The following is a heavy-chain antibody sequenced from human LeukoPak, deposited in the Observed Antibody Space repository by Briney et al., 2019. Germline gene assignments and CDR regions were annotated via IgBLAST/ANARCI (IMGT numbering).Heavy chain of an antibody. J-gene: IGHJ5*02. D-gene: IGHD3-10*01. V-gene: IGHV1-8*01. CDR3: ARVPAMVRGVIKRQNWFDP. CDR2: MNPNSGNT. Sequence: ASVKVSCKASGYTFTSYDINWVRQAPGQGLEWMGWMNPNSGNTGYAQKFQGRVTMTRNTSISTAYMEVSSLRSEDTAVYYCARVPAMVRGVIKRQNWFDPWGQGTLVTVSS. CDR1: GYTFTSYD.